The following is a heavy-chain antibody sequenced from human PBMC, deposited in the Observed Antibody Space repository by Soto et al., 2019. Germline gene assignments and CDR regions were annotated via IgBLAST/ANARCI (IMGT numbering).Heavy chain of an antibody. V-gene: IGHV4-30-4*01. CDR2: IYYSGST. CDR3: ATSTVTTTFYYYYGMDV. D-gene: IGHD4-17*01. Sequence: SDTLSLTFTVSCGSISSGDYYWILIRHPPWKGLEWIGYIYYSGSTYYNPSLKSRVTISVDTSKNQFSLKLSSVTAADTAVYYCATSTVTTTFYYYYGMDVWGQGTTVTVSS. J-gene: IGHJ6*02. CDR1: CGSISSGDYY.